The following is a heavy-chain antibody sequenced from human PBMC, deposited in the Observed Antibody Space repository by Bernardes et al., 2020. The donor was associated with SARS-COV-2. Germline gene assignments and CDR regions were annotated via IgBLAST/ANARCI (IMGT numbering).Heavy chain of an antibody. Sequence: GGSLRLSCAASGFTFSSYAMSWVRQAPGKGLEWVSAISGSVGTTFYADSVKGRFTISRDNSKNTLFLHMNSLRVEDTAVYYCAKFLAGSSPHRTGATTFFDSWGQGTLVTVSS. CDR2: ISGSVGTT. CDR3: AKFLAGSSPHRTGATTFFDS. CDR1: GFTFSSYA. V-gene: IGHV3-23*01. J-gene: IGHJ4*02. D-gene: IGHD1-26*01.